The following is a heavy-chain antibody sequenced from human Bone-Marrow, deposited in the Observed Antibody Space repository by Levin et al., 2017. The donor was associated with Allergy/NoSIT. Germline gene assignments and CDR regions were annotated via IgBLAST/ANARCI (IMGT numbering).Heavy chain of an antibody. CDR3: GRSGGATGYYTVDY. J-gene: IGHJ4*02. V-gene: IGHV1-2*02. D-gene: IGHD3/OR15-3a*01. CDR1: GYTFNAYL. CDR2: INPNSGDT. Sequence: ASVKVSCTASGYTFNAYLMHWVRQAPGQGLEWMGWINPNSGDTNYAQRFQGRVTLTRDTAISTAYMELNGLRSDDTAVYYCGRSGGATGYYTVDYWGQGTLVTVSS.